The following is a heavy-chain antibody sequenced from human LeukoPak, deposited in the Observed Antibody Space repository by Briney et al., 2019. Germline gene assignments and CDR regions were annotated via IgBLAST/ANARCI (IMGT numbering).Heavy chain of an antibody. CDR1: GGSISSGDYY. D-gene: IGHD3-22*01. Sequence: SETLSLTCTVSGGSISSGDYYWSWIRQPPGKGLEWIGYIYYSGSTYYNPSHKSRVTISVDTSKNQFSLKLSSVTAADTAVYYCARLSDDSSGYYYVDYWGQGTLVTVSS. V-gene: IGHV4-30-4*02. CDR2: IYYSGST. J-gene: IGHJ4*02. CDR3: ARLSDDSSGYYYVDY.